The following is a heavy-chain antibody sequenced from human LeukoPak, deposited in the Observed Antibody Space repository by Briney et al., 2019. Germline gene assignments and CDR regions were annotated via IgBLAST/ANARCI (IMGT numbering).Heavy chain of an antibody. V-gene: IGHV4-39*07. CDR2: IYHSGST. CDR1: GGSISSSSYY. J-gene: IGHJ4*02. Sequence: PSETLSLTCTVSGGSISSSSYYWGWIRQPPGKGLEWIGSIYHSGSTYYNPSLKSRVTISVDTSKNQFSLKLSSVTAADTAVYYCARSRYYDFWSGYSSGIDYWGQGTLVTVSS. D-gene: IGHD3-3*01. CDR3: ARSRYYDFWSGYSSGIDY.